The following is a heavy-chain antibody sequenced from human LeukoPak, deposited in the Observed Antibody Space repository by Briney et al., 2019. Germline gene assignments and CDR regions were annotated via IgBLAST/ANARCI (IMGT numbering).Heavy chain of an antibody. J-gene: IGHJ5*02. CDR2: ISAYNGNT. D-gene: IGHD6-13*01. Sequence: ASVKVSCKASGYTFTSYGISWVRQAPGQGLEWMGWISAYNGNTNYAQKLQGRVTMTTDTSTSTAYMELRSLRSDDTAVYYCARTPGIAAAGRYARFDPWGQGTLVTVSS. CDR1: GYTFTSYG. CDR3: ARTPGIAAAGRYARFDP. V-gene: IGHV1-18*01.